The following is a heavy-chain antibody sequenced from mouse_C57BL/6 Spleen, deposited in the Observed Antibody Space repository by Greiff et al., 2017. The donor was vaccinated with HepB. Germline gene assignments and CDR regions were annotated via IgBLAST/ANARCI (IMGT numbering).Heavy chain of an antibody. V-gene: IGHV1-55*01. D-gene: IGHD2-5*01. J-gene: IGHJ3*01. CDR3: ARLLDYSNSWFAY. CDR1: GYTFTSYW. Sequence: QVQLQQSGAELVKPGASVKMSCKASGYTFTSYWITWVKQRPGQGLEWIGDIYPGSGSTNYNEKFKSKATLTVDTSSSTADMQLSSLTSEDSAVYYCARLLDYSNSWFAYWGQGTLVTVSA. CDR2: IYPGSGST.